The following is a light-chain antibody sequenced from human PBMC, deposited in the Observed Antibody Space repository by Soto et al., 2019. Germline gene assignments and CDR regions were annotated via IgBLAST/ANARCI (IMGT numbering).Light chain of an antibody. J-gene: IGKJ3*01. CDR3: QQYDTSPPIST. CDR1: QSVSSSY. CDR2: GAS. Sequence: EIVLTQSPGTLSLSPGERATLSCRASQSVSSSYLAWYQQKPGQAPRLLIYGASSRATGIPDRFSGSGSGTHFPLTISRLEPEVFAVYSCQQYDTSPPISTFGPGTKVNIK. V-gene: IGKV3-20*01.